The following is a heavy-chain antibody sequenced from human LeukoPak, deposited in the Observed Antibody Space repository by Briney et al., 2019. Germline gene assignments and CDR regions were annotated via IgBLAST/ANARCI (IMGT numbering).Heavy chain of an antibody. Sequence: GASVKVSCKASGGTFSSYAISWVRQAPGQGLEWMGGIIPIFGTANYAQKFQGRVTITADESTSTAYMEPSSLSSEDTAVYYCARGPGDIVVVPAAKVSQDYYYMDVWGKGTTVTVSS. J-gene: IGHJ6*03. CDR1: GGTFSSYA. CDR2: IIPIFGTA. D-gene: IGHD2-2*01. V-gene: IGHV1-69*13. CDR3: ARGPGDIVVVPAAKVSQDYYYMDV.